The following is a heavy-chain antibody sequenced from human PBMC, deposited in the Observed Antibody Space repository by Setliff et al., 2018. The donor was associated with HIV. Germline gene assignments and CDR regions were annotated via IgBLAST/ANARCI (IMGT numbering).Heavy chain of an antibody. V-gene: IGHV4-39*01. D-gene: IGHD2-8*01. J-gene: IGHJ6*03. Sequence: SETLSLTCTVSGGSISSSSYYWGWIRQPPGKGLEWIGSIYYSGSTYYNPSLKSRVIISVDTSKNQFSLKLSSVTAADTAVYYCTLMVYASGSYYYYYYYMDVWGKGTTVTVSS. CDR1: GGSISSSSYY. CDR2: IYYSGST. CDR3: TLMVYASGSYYYYYYYMDV.